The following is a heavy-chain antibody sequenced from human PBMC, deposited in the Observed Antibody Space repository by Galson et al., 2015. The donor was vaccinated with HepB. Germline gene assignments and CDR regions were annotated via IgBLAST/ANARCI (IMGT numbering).Heavy chain of an antibody. Sequence: SLRLSCAASGFTFSSHGMHWVRQAPGKGLEWMAVIWYDGSSKYYADSVKGRFTIFRDNSKNTLYLQMNSLRAEDTAMYYCARDGSIVATSPDYWGQGTLVTVSS. D-gene: IGHD5-12*01. CDR3: ARDGSIVATSPDY. CDR2: IWYDGSSK. J-gene: IGHJ4*02. V-gene: IGHV3-33*01. CDR1: GFTFSSHG.